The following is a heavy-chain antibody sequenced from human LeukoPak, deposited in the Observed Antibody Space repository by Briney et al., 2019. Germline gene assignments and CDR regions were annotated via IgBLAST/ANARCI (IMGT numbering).Heavy chain of an antibody. CDR1: GFTFTTNA. CDR2: ISGRTGAT. D-gene: IGHD2-15*01. V-gene: IGHV3-23*01. CDR3: ARDFCSGGSCYPDAFDI. J-gene: IGHJ3*02. Sequence: GGSLRLSCAASGFTFTTNAMSWVRQAPGKGLEWVSAISGRTGATYYADSEKGRFTISRDNSKSTLYLQMDSLRAEDTAVYYCARDFCSGGSCYPDAFDIWGQGTMVTVSS.